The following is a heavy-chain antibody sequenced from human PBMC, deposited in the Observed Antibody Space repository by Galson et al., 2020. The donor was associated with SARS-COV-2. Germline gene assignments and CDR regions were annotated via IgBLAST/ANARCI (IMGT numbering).Heavy chain of an antibody. J-gene: IGHJ4*02. Sequence: SATLSLTCTVSGGSIRSGDFSWSWISQTPGKGLAWLGYMFYSGSRYYNPSLKSRVTISLDTSENQFSLKLSSVTAADTAVYYCARGGYDYFDYWGQGTLVTVSS. CDR1: GGSIRSGDFS. CDR2: MFYSGSR. V-gene: IGHV4-30-4*01. CDR3: ARGGYDYFDY. D-gene: IGHD3-3*01.